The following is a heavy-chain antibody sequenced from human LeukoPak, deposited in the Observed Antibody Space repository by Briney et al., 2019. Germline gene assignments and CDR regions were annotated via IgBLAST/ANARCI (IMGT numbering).Heavy chain of an antibody. Sequence: PSETLSLTCTVSGGSISSYYWGWIRQPPGKGLEWIGSIYYSGSTYYNPSLKSRVTISVDASKNQFSLKLSSVTAADTAVYYCATYDSSGYYMYYFDYWGQGTLVTVSS. CDR1: GGSISSYY. CDR3: ATYDSSGYYMYYFDY. V-gene: IGHV4-39*07. J-gene: IGHJ4*02. CDR2: IYYSGST. D-gene: IGHD3-22*01.